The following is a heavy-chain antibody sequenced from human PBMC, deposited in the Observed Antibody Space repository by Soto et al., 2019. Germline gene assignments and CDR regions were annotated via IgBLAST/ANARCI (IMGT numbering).Heavy chain of an antibody. J-gene: IGHJ6*02. CDR2: INPNSGGT. V-gene: IGHV1-2*02. Sequence: GASVKVSCKASGYTFTGYYMHWVRQAPGQGLEWMGWINPNSGGTNYAQKFQGRVTMTRDTSISTAYMELSRLRSDDTAVHYCARETMIVVVFGSLYGMDVWGQGTTVTVSS. D-gene: IGHD3-22*01. CDR3: ARETMIVVVFGSLYGMDV. CDR1: GYTFTGYY.